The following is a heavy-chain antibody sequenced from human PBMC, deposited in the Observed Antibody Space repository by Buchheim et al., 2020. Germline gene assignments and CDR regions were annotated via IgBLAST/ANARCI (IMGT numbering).Heavy chain of an antibody. CDR1: GGTFNDNV. D-gene: IGHD5-12*01. J-gene: IGHJ4*02. V-gene: IGHV1-69*01. Sequence: QVQLVQSGAEVKKPGSSVKVSCKSSGGTFNDNVINWVRQAPGQGLQWMGGIIPMFGTTNYAQKFQGRVTLTADESTGTAYMELSSLRSEDTAVYYCATDLGKWLRPYWGQGTL. CDR2: IIPMFGTT. CDR3: ATDLGKWLRPY.